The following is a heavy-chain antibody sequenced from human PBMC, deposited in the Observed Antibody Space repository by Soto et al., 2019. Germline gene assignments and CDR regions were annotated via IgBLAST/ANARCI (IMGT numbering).Heavy chain of an antibody. CDR2: ISDGGDLT. V-gene: IGHV3-23*01. D-gene: IGHD6-6*01. CDR3: ARRAFGSSRSFDI. Sequence: GGSLRLSCTGSGFAFSSHPMSWVRQAPERGLEWVSGISDGGDLTYNADSVRGRFTISRDNSKNTLFLQMNSLRVEDTAVYYCARRAFGSSRSFDIWGQGTMVTVSS. CDR1: GFAFSSHP. J-gene: IGHJ3*02.